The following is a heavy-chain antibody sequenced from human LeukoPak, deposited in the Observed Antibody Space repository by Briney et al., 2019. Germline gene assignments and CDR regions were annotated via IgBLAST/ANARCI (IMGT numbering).Heavy chain of an antibody. J-gene: IGHJ4*02. Sequence: GGSLRLSCAASGFTFSSYWMSWVRQAPGRGLEWVANIKQDGSEKYYVDSVKGRFTISRDNAKNSLYLQMNSLRAEDTAVCYCARGSSSSGLDCWGQGTLVTVSS. CDR2: IKQDGSEK. D-gene: IGHD6-13*01. V-gene: IGHV3-7*01. CDR1: GFTFSSYW. CDR3: ARGSSSSGLDC.